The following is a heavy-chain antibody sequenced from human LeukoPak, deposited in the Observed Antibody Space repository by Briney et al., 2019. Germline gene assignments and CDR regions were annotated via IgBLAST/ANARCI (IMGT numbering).Heavy chain of an antibody. CDR2: IYHSGCT. CDR1: GYSISSGYY. D-gene: IGHD1-26*01. CDR3: ARHSGSYFPGPFDY. Sequence: SETLSLTCTVSGYSISSGYYWGWIRQPPGKGLEWIGSIYHSGCTYYNPSLKSRVTISVDTSKNQFSLKLSSVTAADTAVHYCARHSGSYFPGPFDYWGQGTLVTVSS. J-gene: IGHJ4*02. V-gene: IGHV4-38-2*02.